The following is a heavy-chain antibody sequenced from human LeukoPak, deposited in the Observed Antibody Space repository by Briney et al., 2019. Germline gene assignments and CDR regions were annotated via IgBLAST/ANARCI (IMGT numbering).Heavy chain of an antibody. Sequence: SETLSLTCTVSGGSMRSHYWSWIRQPPGKGLEWIGYIYNSGSTNYNPSLKSRVTISLDTSKNQFSLHLTSVTAADTAVYFCARDDYGVFDAFDVWGQGTVVTVSS. CDR1: GGSMRSHY. CDR2: IYNSGST. J-gene: IGHJ3*01. D-gene: IGHD3-16*01. V-gene: IGHV4-59*08. CDR3: ARDDYGVFDAFDV.